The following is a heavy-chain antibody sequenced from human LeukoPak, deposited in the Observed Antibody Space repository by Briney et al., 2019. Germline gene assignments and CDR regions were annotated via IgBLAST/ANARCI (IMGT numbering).Heavy chain of an antibody. Sequence: GGSLRLSCEASGFTFGSYSMHWVRQVPGKGLVWVSNINRDGSATIYADSVKGRFTISRDNAKNTVSLLMNSLRVEDTAVYYCARLSGSYGGALDYWGQGTLVTVSS. CDR2: INRDGSAT. CDR1: GFTFGSYS. J-gene: IGHJ4*02. CDR3: ARLSGSYGGALDY. D-gene: IGHD1-26*01. V-gene: IGHV3-74*01.